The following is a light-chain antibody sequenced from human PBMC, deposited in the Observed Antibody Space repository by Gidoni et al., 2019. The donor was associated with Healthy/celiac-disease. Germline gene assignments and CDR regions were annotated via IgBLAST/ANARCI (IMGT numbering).Light chain of an antibody. Sequence: QSALTQPRSVSGSPGQSVTISCTGTSSAVGGYNYVSWYQQHQGKAPKLMIYDVSKRPSGVPDRFSGSKSGNTASLTISGRQAEDEADYYCCSYRVFGGGTKLTVL. V-gene: IGLV2-11*01. CDR1: SSAVGGYNY. CDR2: DVS. J-gene: IGLJ2*01. CDR3: CSYRV.